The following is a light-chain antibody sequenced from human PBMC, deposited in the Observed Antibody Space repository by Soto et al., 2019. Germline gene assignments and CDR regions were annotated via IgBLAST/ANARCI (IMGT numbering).Light chain of an antibody. V-gene: IGLV4-69*01. CDR3: QTWGTGYVG. CDR2: LNSDGSH. Sequence: QSVLTQSPSASASLGASVKLTCTLSSGHSTYTIAWHQQQPEKGPRYLMNLNSDGSHTKGDGIPDRFSGSSSGAERYLNISSLQSEDEADYYWQTWGTGYVGFGGVTKLTGL. CDR1: SGHSTYT. J-gene: IGLJ2*01.